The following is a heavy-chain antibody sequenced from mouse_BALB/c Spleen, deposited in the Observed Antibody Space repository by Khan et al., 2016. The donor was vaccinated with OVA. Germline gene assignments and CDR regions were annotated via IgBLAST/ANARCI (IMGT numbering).Heavy chain of an antibody. D-gene: IGHD4-1*01. J-gene: IGHJ4*01. CDR1: GYSFTDYS. CDR2: INTETGEP. CDR3: ATSNPFYAMDY. Sequence: QIQLVQSGPELKKPGETVKISCKASGYSFTDYSMHWVKQAPGKGLKWMGWINTETGEPTYADDFKGRFAFSLETSVRTAYLQINNLKNEDTATYFCATSNPFYAMDYWGQGTSVTVSS. V-gene: IGHV9-2-1*01.